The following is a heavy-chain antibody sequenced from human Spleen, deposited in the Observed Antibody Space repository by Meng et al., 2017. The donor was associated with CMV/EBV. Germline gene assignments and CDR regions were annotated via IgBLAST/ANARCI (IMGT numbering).Heavy chain of an antibody. CDR3: ARDLQLLYNPGPFDY. CDR1: GFTFTSYS. D-gene: IGHD1-14*01. CDR2: ISYDGSNK. V-gene: IGHV3-30-3*01. Sequence: GESLKISCAASGFTFTSYSKHWVRQAPGKGLDWVAVISYDGSNKFYADSVKGRFTISRDSSKNTLYLQMSRLRPEDTAVYYCARDLQLLYNPGPFDYWGQGTLVTVSS. J-gene: IGHJ4*02.